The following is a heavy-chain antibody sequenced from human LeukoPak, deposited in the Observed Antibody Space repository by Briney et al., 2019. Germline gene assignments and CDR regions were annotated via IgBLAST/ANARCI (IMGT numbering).Heavy chain of an antibody. CDR1: GYTFTGYY. V-gene: IGHV1-2*02. J-gene: IGHJ4*02. Sequence: ASVKVSCKASGYTFTGYYMHWVRQAPGQGLEWMGWINPNSGGTNYAQKLQGRVTMTTDTSTSTAYMELRSLRSDDTAVYYCARDRIKIVATNYYFDYWGQGTLVTVSS. D-gene: IGHD5-12*01. CDR3: ARDRIKIVATNYYFDY. CDR2: INPNSGGT.